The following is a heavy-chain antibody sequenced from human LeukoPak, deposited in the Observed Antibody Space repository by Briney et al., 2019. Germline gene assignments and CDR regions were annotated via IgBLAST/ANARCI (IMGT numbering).Heavy chain of an antibody. CDR3: ARHVHCSSTSCYATEYFQH. V-gene: IGHV5-10-1*01. CDR1: GYIFTTYW. D-gene: IGHD2-2*01. J-gene: IGHJ1*01. Sequence: GESLKIPCKGSGYIFTTYWISWVRQMPGKGLEWMGRIDPRDSSTNYSPSFQGHVTISADNSISTAYLQWSSLEASDTAMYYCARHVHCSSTSCYATEYFQHWGQGTLVTVSS. CDR2: IDPRDSST.